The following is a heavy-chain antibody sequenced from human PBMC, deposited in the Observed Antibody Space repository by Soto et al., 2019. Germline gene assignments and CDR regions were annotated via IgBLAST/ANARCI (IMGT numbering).Heavy chain of an antibody. J-gene: IGHJ4*02. CDR3: ASWYYDYIWGSYRPEYFDY. CDR1: GRDLRRDC. CDR2: IDYSGST. Sequence: FETQSLTWTSAGRDLRRDCGTWKRQQQGKGLEWIGYIDYSGSTNYNPSLKSRVTISVDTSKNQYSLKLSSVTAADTAVYYCASWYYDYIWGSYRPEYFDYWGQGTLVTVSS. D-gene: IGHD3-16*02. V-gene: IGHV4-59*01.